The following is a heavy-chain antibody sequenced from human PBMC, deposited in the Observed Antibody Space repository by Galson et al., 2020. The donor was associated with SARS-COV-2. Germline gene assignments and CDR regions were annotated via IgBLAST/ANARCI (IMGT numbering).Heavy chain of an antibody. Sequence: ASVKVSCKVSGYTLTELSMHWVRQAPGKGLEWMGGFDPEDGETIYAQKFQGRVTMTEDTSTDTAYMELSSLRSEDTAVYYCATAPPLYSSSSGNWFDPWGQVTLVTVSS. V-gene: IGHV1-24*01. CDR3: ATAPPLYSSSSGNWFDP. D-gene: IGHD6-6*01. CDR1: GYTLTELS. CDR2: FDPEDGET. J-gene: IGHJ5*02.